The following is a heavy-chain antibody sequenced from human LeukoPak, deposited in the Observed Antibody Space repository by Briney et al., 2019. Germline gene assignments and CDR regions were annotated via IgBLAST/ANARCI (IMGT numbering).Heavy chain of an antibody. CDR3: ATGTSTALRGLDV. Sequence: ASVKVSCKVSGDSLTDLSMHWVRQAPGKGLEWMGGIDLEDVVTVYAQKFEDRLTVTEDTSTGTAYMELRSLTSEDTALYYCATGTSTALRGLDVWGQGTTVTVSS. CDR2: IDLEDVVT. D-gene: IGHD2-2*01. CDR1: GDSLTDLS. J-gene: IGHJ6*02. V-gene: IGHV1-24*01.